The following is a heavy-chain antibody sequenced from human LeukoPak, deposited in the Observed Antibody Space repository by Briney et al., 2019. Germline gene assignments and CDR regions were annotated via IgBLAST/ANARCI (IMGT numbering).Heavy chain of an antibody. CDR3: ARATGSYYYFDY. V-gene: IGHV4-59*01. CDR1: GGSISSYY. D-gene: IGHD1-26*01. J-gene: IGHJ4*02. Sequence: SETLSLTCTVSGGSISSYYWSWIRQPPGKGLEWIGYIYYSGSTNYNPSLKSRVTISVETSKNQFSLKLSSVTAADTAVYYCARATGSYYYFDYWGQGTLVTVSS. CDR2: IYYSGST.